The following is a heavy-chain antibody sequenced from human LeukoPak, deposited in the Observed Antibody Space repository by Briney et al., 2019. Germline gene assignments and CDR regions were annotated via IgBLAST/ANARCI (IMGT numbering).Heavy chain of an antibody. CDR2: IYYSGST. CDR1: GGSISSYY. Sequence: SETLSLTCAVSGGSISSYYWSWIRQPPGKGPEWIGYIYYSGSTNYNPSLKSRVTISVDTSKNQFSLKLSSVTAADTAVYYCARQGYYYDSSGYYPGGDYWGQGTLVTVSS. CDR3: ARQGYYYDSSGYYPGGDY. J-gene: IGHJ4*02. D-gene: IGHD3-22*01. V-gene: IGHV4-59*08.